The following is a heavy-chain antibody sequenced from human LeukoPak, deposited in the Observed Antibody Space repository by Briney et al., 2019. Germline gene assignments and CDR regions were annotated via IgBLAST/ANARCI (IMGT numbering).Heavy chain of an antibody. Sequence: GRSLRLSFAASVVTFSNYGMHGVRQAPGKGLEGVAVISYDGRNKYYVDSLSGGFTISRDNYKNTMYLQMNSLRAEDTAVYYCARPYYVWGSYRYKGTEYYFDYWGQGTLVTVSS. CDR2: ISYDGRNK. CDR3: ARPYYVWGSYRYKGTEYYFDY. D-gene: IGHD3-16*02. J-gene: IGHJ4*02. V-gene: IGHV3-30*03. CDR1: VVTFSNYG.